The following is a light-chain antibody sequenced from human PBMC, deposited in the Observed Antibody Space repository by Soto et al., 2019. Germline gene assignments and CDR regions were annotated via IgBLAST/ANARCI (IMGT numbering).Light chain of an antibody. Sequence: DIVMTQTPLSLSATPGEPASISCRSSQSLLHSNGYNYFDWYLQKPGQSPQLLIYLGSNRASGVPDRFSGSGSGTDFTLKISRVEAEDVGVYYCVQGLQTPYTFGQGTKVDIK. CDR1: QSLLHSNGYNY. J-gene: IGKJ2*01. V-gene: IGKV2-28*01. CDR2: LGS. CDR3: VQGLQTPYT.